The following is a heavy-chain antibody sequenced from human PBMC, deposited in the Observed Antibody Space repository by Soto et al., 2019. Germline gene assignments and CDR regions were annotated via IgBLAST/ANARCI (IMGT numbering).Heavy chain of an antibody. D-gene: IGHD3-16*01. CDR3: ARDATMYDYVWGTPLPWFDP. CDR2: ISAYNGNT. V-gene: IGHV1-18*01. Sequence: QVQLVQSGAEVKKPGASVKVSCKASGYTFTSYGISWVRQAPGQGLEWMGWISAYNGNTNYAQKLQGRVTMTTDTYTSTAYMELRSRSSDDTAVYYCARDATMYDYVWGTPLPWFDPWGQGTLVTVSS. CDR1: GYTFTSYG. J-gene: IGHJ5*02.